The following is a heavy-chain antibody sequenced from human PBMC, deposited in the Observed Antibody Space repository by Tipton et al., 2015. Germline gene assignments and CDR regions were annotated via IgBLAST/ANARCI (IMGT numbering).Heavy chain of an antibody. CDR3: ARHLTQGAYT. CDR2: LIPIFHTP. V-gene: IGHV1-69*01. Sequence: QVQLVQSGAEVKRPGSSVKVSCKASGGTFSIYSIIWVRQAPGQGLEWMGGLIPIFHTPNYAQNFQDKVIFSADDSTSTAYMELSSLISDDTAVYYCARHLTQGAYTWGQGTLVTVSS. CDR1: GGTFSIYS. J-gene: IGHJ4*02. D-gene: IGHD3-16*01.